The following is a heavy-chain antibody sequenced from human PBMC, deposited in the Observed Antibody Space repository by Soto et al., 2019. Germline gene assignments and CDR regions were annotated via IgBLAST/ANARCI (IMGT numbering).Heavy chain of an antibody. J-gene: IGHJ6*02. D-gene: IGHD3-22*01. CDR1: GFTFSSYA. Sequence: PGGSLRLSCAASGFTFSSYAMSWVRQAPGKWLEWVSAISGSGGSTYYADSVKGRFTISRDNSKNTLYLQMNSLRAEDTAVYYCAKVGYDSSGYYYSKNYYYYGMDVWGQGXTVTVSS. V-gene: IGHV3-23*01. CDR2: ISGSGGST. CDR3: AKVGYDSSGYYYSKNYYYYGMDV.